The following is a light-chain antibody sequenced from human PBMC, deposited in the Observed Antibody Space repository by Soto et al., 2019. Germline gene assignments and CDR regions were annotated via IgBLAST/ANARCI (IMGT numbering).Light chain of an antibody. CDR1: SSNIGSNI. CDR3: AAWDDSLNAWV. CDR2: SNS. Sequence: SVLTQPPSVSGTPGQRVSISCSGSSSNIGSNIVNWYQQLPGTAPKLLIYSNSQWPSGVPDRFSGSKSGTSASLAIRGLQSEDEADYYCAAWDDSLNAWVFGGGTQLTVL. V-gene: IGLV1-44*01. J-gene: IGLJ3*02.